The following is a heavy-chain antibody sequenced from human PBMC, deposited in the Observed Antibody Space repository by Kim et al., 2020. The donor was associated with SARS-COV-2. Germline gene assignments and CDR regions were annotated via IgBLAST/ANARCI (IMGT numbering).Heavy chain of an antibody. J-gene: IGHJ3*02. CDR1: GGTFSSYT. CDR3: ARDPIRGDSSGYYLSAFDI. V-gene: IGHV1-69*04. Sequence: SVKVSCKASGGTFSSYTISWVRQAPGQGLEWMGRIIPILGIANYAQKFQGRVTITADKSTSTAYMELSSLRSEDTAVYYCARDPIRGDSSGYYLSAFDIWGQGTMVTVSS. D-gene: IGHD3-22*01. CDR2: IIPILGIA.